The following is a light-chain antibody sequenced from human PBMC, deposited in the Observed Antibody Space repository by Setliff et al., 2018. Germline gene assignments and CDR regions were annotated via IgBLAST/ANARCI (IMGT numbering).Light chain of an antibody. Sequence: QSVLTQPASVSGSPGQSITISCTGTSSDVGGYNYVSWYQQHPGKAPKLMIYDVSNRPSGVSNRFSGSKSGNTASLTISGLQTEDEADYYCNAYTSGTTYVFGTGTKV. CDR3: NAYTSGTTYV. V-gene: IGLV2-14*01. J-gene: IGLJ1*01. CDR2: DVS. CDR1: SSDVGGYNY.